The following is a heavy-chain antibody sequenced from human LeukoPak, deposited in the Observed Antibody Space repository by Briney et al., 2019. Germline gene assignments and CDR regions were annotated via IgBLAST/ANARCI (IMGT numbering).Heavy chain of an antibody. V-gene: IGHV4-39*01. CDR1: GGSISSSSYY. D-gene: IGHD6-19*01. CDR2: IYYSGST. J-gene: IGHJ4*02. CDR3: ARGQWLDLDY. Sequence: SETLSLTCTVSGGSISSSSYYWGWIRQPPGKGLEWVGSIYYSGSTYYNPSLKSRVTISVDTSKNQFSLKLSSVTAADTAVYYCARGQWLDLDYWGQGTLVTVSS.